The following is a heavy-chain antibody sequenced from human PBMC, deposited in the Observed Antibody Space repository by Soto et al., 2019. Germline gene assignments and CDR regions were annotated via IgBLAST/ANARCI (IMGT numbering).Heavy chain of an antibody. J-gene: IGHJ5*02. D-gene: IGHD6-13*01. CDR2: IYYSGST. CDR3: ARDEYSSSWYRFDP. Sequence: SETLSLTCTVSGGSISSSSYYWGWIRQPPGKGLEWIGYIYYSGSTNYNPSLKSRVTISVDTSKNQFSLKLSSVTAADTSVYYCARDEYSSSWYRFDPWGQGTLVTVSS. CDR1: GGSISSSSYY. V-gene: IGHV4-61*01.